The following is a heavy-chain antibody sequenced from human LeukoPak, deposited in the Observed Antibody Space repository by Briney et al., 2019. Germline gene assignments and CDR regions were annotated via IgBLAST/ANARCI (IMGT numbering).Heavy chain of an antibody. V-gene: IGHV3-7*01. D-gene: IGHD2-2*01. Sequence: PGGSLRLSRAASGFTFSSYWMSWVRQAPGKGLEWVANIKQDGSEKYYVDSVKGRFTISRDNAKNSLYLQMNSLRAEDTAVYYCARGSPFEPAALPFDYWGQGTLVTVSS. CDR1: GFTFSSYW. CDR3: ARGSPFEPAALPFDY. CDR2: IKQDGSEK. J-gene: IGHJ4*02.